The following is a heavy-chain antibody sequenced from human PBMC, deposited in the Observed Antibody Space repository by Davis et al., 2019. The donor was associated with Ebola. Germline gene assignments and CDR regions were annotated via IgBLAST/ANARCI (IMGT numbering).Heavy chain of an antibody. CDR3: ARGGRGHDWFDP. CDR1: GFTFSDYY. J-gene: IGHJ5*02. CDR2: ISSSGSTI. D-gene: IGHD3-16*01. V-gene: IGHV3-11*04. Sequence: PGGSLTLSCPASGFTFSDYYMTWIRQAPGKGLEWVSYISSSGSTIYSADSVKGRFTISRDNAKNSLCLQMNSLRAEDTAVYYCARGGRGHDWFDPWGQGTLVTVSS.